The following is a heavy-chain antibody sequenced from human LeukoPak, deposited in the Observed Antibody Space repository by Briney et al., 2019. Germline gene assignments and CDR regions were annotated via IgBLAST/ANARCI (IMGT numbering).Heavy chain of an antibody. V-gene: IGHV1-18*01. CDR2: ISGYNGNT. CDR1: GYNFATSG. J-gene: IGHJ6*03. CDR3: ARDLGPYTGSYYSYYHYMDV. Sequence: ASVKVSCKAYGYNFATSGIGWVRQAPGQGLEWLGWISGYNGNTKSAPKLQGRVTMTTDTSTDTAYLELGSLIVDDTAIYYCARDLGPYTGSYYSYYHYMDVWGEGTSVTVSS. D-gene: IGHD1-26*01.